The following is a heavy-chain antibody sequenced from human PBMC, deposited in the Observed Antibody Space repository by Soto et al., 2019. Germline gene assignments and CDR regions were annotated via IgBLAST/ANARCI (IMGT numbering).Heavy chain of an antibody. CDR3: ARVRRIQLWLRPGYNWFDP. J-gene: IGHJ5*02. CDR1: GGTFSSYA. V-gene: IGHV1-69*13. CDR2: IIPILGTA. Sequence: GASVKVSCKASGGTFSSYAISWVRQAPGQGLEWMGGIIPILGTANYAQKFQGRVTITADESTSTAYMELSSLRSEDTAVYYCARVRRIQLWLRPGYNWFDPWGQGTLVTVSS. D-gene: IGHD5-18*01.